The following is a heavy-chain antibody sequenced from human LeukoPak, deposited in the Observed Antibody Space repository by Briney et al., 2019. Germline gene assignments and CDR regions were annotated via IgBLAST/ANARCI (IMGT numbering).Heavy chain of an antibody. CDR2: IIPIFGTA. V-gene: IGHV1-69*13. D-gene: IGHD2-2*01. CDR1: GGTFSSYA. CDR3: ARNAVPDRPFSGMDV. J-gene: IGHJ6*04. Sequence: SVNVSCKASGGTFSSYAISWVRQAPGQGLEWMGGIIPIFGTANYAQKFQGRVTITADESTSTAYMELSSLRSEDTAVYYCARNAVPDRPFSGMDVWGKGTTVTVSS.